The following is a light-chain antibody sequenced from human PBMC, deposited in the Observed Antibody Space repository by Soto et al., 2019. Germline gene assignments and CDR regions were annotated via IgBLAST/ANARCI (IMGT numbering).Light chain of an antibody. Sequence: GDRVTITCRASQDIGIYLAWYQQKPGKAPNLLIYAASSLQRGVASRFSGSGSGTDFTLTIRSLQPEDFATYHCQQLSSYPVTFGQGTKVELK. V-gene: IGKV1-9*01. J-gene: IGKJ1*01. CDR1: QDIGIY. CDR2: AAS. CDR3: QQLSSYPVT.